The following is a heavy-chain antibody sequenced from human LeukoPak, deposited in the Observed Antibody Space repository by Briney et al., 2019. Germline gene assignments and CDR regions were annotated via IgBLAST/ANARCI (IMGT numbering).Heavy chain of an antibody. J-gene: IGHJ5*02. CDR1: GYTFTSYD. Sequence: ASVKVSCKASGYTFTSYDINWVRQATGQGLEWMGWMNPNSGNTGYAQKFQGRVTMTRNTSISTAYMELSSPRSEDTAVYYCARSIQLWLLFDPWGQGTLVTVSS. CDR3: ARSIQLWLLFDP. D-gene: IGHD5-18*01. V-gene: IGHV1-8*01. CDR2: MNPNSGNT.